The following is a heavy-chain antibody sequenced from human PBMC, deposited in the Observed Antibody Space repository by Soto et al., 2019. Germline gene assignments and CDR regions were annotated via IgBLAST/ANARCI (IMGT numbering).Heavy chain of an antibody. CDR2: INPNSGGT. V-gene: IGHV1-2*04. J-gene: IGHJ3*02. CDR1: GYTFTGYY. CDR3: ATHTYYYDSGAFDI. D-gene: IGHD3-10*01. Sequence: GASVKVSCKASGYTFTGYYMHWVRQAPGQGLEWMGWINPNSGGTNYAQKFQGWVTMTRDTSISTAYMELSRLRSDDTAVYYCATHTYYYDSGAFDIWGQGTMVTVSS.